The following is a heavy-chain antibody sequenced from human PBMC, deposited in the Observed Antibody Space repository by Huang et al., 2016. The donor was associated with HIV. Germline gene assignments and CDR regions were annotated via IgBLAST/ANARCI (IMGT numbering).Heavy chain of an antibody. D-gene: IGHD3-10*01. V-gene: IGHV4-39*02. CDR3: ARLPGSITMIRGVITDPY. CDR1: GGSIRSDNYY. Sequence: QLQLQESGPGLVKPSETLSLTCTVSGGSIRSDNYYWGWIRQPPGKGLEWIGSIYYSGSTYYNPSRKRRVTITVDTSKNHCSLRMRSVTAADTAVYYCARLPGSITMIRGVITDPYWGQGTLVTVSS. J-gene: IGHJ4*02. CDR2: IYYSGST.